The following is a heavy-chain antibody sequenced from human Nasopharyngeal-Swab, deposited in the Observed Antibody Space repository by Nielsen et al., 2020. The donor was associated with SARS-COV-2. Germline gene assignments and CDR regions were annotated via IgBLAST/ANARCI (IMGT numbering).Heavy chain of an antibody. CDR2: ITSEGSST. D-gene: IGHD2-2*01. Sequence: GESLKISYAASGFTFSTYWMHWVRQAPGKGLVWVSRITSEGSSTTYADSVKGRFTISRDNAKNTLSLQMNSLRVEDTAVYYCARDLDCSSSDCYLDAFDIWGQGTAVTGSS. V-gene: IGHV3-74*01. CDR1: GFTFSTYW. CDR3: ARDLDCSSSDCYLDAFDI. J-gene: IGHJ3*02.